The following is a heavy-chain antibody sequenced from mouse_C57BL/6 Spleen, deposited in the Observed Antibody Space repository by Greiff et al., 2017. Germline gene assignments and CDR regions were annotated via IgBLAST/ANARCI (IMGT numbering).Heavy chain of an antibody. J-gene: IGHJ2*01. Sequence: QVHVKQPGAELVRPGSSVKLSCKASGYTFTSYWMHWVKQRPIQGLEWIGNIDPSDSETHYNQKFKDKATLTVDKSSSTAYMQLSSLTSEDSAVYYCARGGYGSSFYYFDYWGQGTTLTVSS. V-gene: IGHV1-52*01. CDR3: ARGGYGSSFYYFDY. D-gene: IGHD1-1*01. CDR2: IDPSDSET. CDR1: GYTFTSYW.